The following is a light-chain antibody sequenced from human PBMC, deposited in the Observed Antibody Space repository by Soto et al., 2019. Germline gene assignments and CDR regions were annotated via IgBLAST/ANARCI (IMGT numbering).Light chain of an antibody. CDR1: SSDFGGYNY. CDR3: SSYTSSSTLYV. CDR2: DVS. V-gene: IGLV2-14*01. J-gene: IGLJ1*01. Sequence: QSVLTQPASVSGSPGQSITISCTGTSSDFGGYNYVSWYQQHPGKAPKLMIYDVSNRPSGVSNRFSGSKSDNTASLTISGLQAEGEADYYCSSYTSSSTLYVFGTGTKVTVL.